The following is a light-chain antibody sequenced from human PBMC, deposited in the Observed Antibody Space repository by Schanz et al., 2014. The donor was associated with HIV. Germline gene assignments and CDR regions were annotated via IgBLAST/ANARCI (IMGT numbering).Light chain of an antibody. CDR1: SSNIGAGYD. CDR3: AVWDDSLNGVV. J-gene: IGLJ3*02. V-gene: IGLV1-40*01. Sequence: QSVLTQPPSVSGAPGQRVSISCTGGSSNIGAGYDVHWYQQLPGTAPKLLIYGNTNRPSGVPDRFSGSKSGTSASLAITGLQAEDEAAYYCAVWDDSLNGVVFGGGTKLTVL. CDR2: GNT.